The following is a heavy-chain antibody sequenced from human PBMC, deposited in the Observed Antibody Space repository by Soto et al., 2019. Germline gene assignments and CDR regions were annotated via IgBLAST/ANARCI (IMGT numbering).Heavy chain of an antibody. CDR3: ARGYYDSSGQSNTFDV. CDR1: GASISSSY. D-gene: IGHD3-22*01. CDR2: VSYSGST. V-gene: IGHV4-59*01. Sequence: PSETLSLTCTVSGASISSSYWSWIRQPPGKGLEWIGYVSYSGSTNYNPSLKSRVTISVDTSKNQFSLKLSSATAADTALYYCARGYYDSSGQSNTFDVWGQGTMVTVSS. J-gene: IGHJ3*01.